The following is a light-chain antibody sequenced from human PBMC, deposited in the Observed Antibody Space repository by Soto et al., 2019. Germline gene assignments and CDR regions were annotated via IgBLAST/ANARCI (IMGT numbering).Light chain of an antibody. CDR3: QQYDSYSWT. V-gene: IGKV1-5*01. CDR2: DVS. Sequence: EIQMTQSPSTLSGSVGDRITITCRASQTISSWLAWYQQKPGKAPKLLIYDVSSLESGVPSRFSGSGSGTEFILTISSLQPDDFATYYCQQYDSYSWTFDQGTKVDI. J-gene: IGKJ1*01. CDR1: QTISSW.